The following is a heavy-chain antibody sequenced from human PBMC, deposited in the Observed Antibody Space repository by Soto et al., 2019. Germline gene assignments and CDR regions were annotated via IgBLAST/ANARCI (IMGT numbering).Heavy chain of an antibody. CDR1: GGSISRTTYS. J-gene: IGHJ1*01. V-gene: IGHV4-39*01. CDR2: IYHSGRT. Sequence: QLQLQESGPGLVKPSETLSLTCTVSGGSISRTTYSWGWIRQPPGKGLEWIGNIYHSGRTSYNPSLRSRVTVSLDTSKNQFSLKLTSVTAADTAVYHWATYRAWGQGTLVTVSS. D-gene: IGHD3-16*02. CDR3: ATYRA.